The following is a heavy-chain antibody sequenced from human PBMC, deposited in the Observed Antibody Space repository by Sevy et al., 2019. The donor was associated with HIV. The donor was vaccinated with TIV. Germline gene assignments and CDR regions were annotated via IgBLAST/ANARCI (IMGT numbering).Heavy chain of an antibody. J-gene: IGHJ3*02. CDR1: GFTFSSYA. V-gene: IGHV3-23*01. D-gene: IGHD3-22*01. CDR2: ISGSGGST. Sequence: GGSLRLSCAASGFTFSSYAMSWVRQAPGKGLEWVSAISGSGGSTYYADSVKGRFTISRDNSKNTLYVQMNSLRVEDMAVYYCAKAEGPYYYDSSGYVDAFDIWGQGTMVTVSS. CDR3: AKAEGPYYYDSSGYVDAFDI.